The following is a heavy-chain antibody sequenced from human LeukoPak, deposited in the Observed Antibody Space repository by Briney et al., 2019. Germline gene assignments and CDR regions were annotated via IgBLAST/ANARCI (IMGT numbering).Heavy chain of an antibody. J-gene: IGHJ6*03. Sequence: PGGSLRLSCAASGFTVSSNYMSWVRQAPGKGLEWVSVIYSGGSTYYADSVKGRFTISRDNSKNTLYLQMNSLRAEDTAVYYCARRADINYYHMDVWGKGTTVTASS. CDR1: GFTVSSNY. CDR3: ARRADINYYHMDV. CDR2: IYSGGST. V-gene: IGHV3-66*02.